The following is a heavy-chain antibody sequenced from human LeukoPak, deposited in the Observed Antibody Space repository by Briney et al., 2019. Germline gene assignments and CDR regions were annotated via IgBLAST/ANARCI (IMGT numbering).Heavy chain of an antibody. J-gene: IGHJ3*02. Sequence: ASVKVSCKASGYTFTSYYMHWVRQAPGQGLEWMGIINPSGGSTSYAQKFQGRVTMTRDTSTSTVYMELSRLRSDDTAVYYCARVRVGEYLRYAFDIWGQGTMVTVSS. CDR1: GYTFTSYY. D-gene: IGHD4-17*01. CDR3: ARVRVGEYLRYAFDI. V-gene: IGHV1-46*01. CDR2: INPSGGST.